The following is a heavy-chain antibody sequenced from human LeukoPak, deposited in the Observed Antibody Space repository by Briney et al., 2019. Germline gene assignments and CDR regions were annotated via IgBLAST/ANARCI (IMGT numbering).Heavy chain of an antibody. CDR3: AKDAGYYDSSGYYYYFDY. V-gene: IGHV3-30*18. J-gene: IGHJ4*02. Sequence: GGSLRLSCAASGFTFSSYGMHWVRQAPGKGLEWVAVISYDGSNKYYADSVKGRFTISRDDSKNTLYLQMNSLRAEDTAVYYCAKDAGYYDSSGYYYYFDYWGQGTLVTVSS. CDR1: GFTFSSYG. D-gene: IGHD3-22*01. CDR2: ISYDGSNK.